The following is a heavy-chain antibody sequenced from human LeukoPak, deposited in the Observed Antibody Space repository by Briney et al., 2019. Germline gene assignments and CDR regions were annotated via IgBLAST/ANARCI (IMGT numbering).Heavy chain of an antibody. J-gene: IGHJ4*02. CDR2: IYHSGST. Sequence: SETLSLTCAVSGGSISSGGYSWSWIRQPPGKGLECIGYIYHSGSTYYNPSLKSRVTISVDRSKNQFSLKLSSVTAADTAVYYCARGYGRYFDYWGQGTLVTVSS. V-gene: IGHV4-30-2*01. D-gene: IGHD5-18*01. CDR1: GGSISSGGYS. CDR3: ARGYGRYFDY.